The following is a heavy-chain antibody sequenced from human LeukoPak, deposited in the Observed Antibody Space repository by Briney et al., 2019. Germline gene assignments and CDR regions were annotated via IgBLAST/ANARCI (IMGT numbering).Heavy chain of an antibody. J-gene: IGHJ4*02. CDR1: GFTFSSYA. V-gene: IGHV3-23*01. Sequence: GGSLRLSCAASGFTFSSYAMSWVRQAPGKGLEWVSAISGSGGSTYYADSVKGRFTISRDNTKNTLYLQMNSLRAEDTAVYYCAKGTYDFWSGYYYFDYWGQGTLVTVSS. CDR2: ISGSGGST. CDR3: AKGTYDFWSGYYYFDY. D-gene: IGHD3-3*01.